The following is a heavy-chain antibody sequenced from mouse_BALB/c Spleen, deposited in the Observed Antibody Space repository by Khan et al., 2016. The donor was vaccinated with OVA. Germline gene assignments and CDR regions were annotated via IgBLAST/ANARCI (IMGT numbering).Heavy chain of an antibody. CDR2: ISSGGDYT. D-gene: IGHD4-1*01. CDR1: GFTFSSYS. J-gene: IGHJ3*01. CDR3: ASHLTGSFAY. V-gene: IGHV5-6*01. Sequence: EVELVESGGDLVKPGGSLKLSCAASGFTFSSYSMSWVRQTPDKRLEWVATISSGGDYTYYPDHVTGRFTIPRDNAKNTLYLQMISLKSEDTAMYYCASHLTGSFAYWGKGTLVTVSA.